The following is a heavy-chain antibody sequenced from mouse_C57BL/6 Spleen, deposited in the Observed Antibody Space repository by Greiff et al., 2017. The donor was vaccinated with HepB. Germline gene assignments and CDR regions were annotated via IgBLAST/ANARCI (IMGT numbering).Heavy chain of an antibody. V-gene: IGHV1-81*01. Sequence: QVHVKQSGAELARPGASVKLSCKASGYTFTSYGISWVKQRTGQGLEWIGEIYPRSGNTYYNEKFKGKATLTADKSSSTAYMELRSLTSEDSAVYVCAREGGSGGFAYWGQGTLVTVSA. CDR3: AREGGSGGFAY. CDR1: GYTFTSYG. CDR2: IYPRSGNT. J-gene: IGHJ3*01. D-gene: IGHD1-1*01.